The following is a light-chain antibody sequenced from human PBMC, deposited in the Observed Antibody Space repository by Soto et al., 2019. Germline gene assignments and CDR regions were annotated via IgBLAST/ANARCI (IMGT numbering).Light chain of an antibody. CDR3: QQSYMTPIT. V-gene: IGKV1-39*01. J-gene: IGKJ5*01. CDR1: QSISNY. CDR2: AAS. Sequence: DIQMTQSPSSLSASVGDRVTITCRASQSISNYLNLYQQKPGKAPKLLIYAASGLQSGAPSRFSGSGSGTDFTLSISSLQPEDFATYYCQQSYMTPITFGQGTRLEIK.